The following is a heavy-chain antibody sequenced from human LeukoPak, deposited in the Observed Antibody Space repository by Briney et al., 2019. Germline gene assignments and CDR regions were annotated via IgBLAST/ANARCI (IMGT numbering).Heavy chain of an antibody. CDR3: ARVWFWFDP. CDR2: IYYSGST. D-gene: IGHD3-10*01. V-gene: IGHV4-39*01. CDR1: GGSISSSIYY. Sequence: PSETLSLTCTVSGGSISSSIYYRGWIRQPPGKGLEWIGSIYYSGSTYYNPSLKSRVTISVDTSENQFSLKLSSVTAADTAVYYCARVWFWFDPWGQGTLVTVSS. J-gene: IGHJ5*02.